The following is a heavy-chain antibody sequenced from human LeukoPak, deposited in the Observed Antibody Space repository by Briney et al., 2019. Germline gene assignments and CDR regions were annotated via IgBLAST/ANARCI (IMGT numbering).Heavy chain of an antibody. J-gene: IGHJ6*03. CDR3: ARGRGTIFGVVIIYYYYYMDV. V-gene: IGHV4-34*01. CDR2: NNHSGST. Sequence: SETLSLTCAVYGGSFSGYYWSWIRQPPGKGLEWIGENNHSGSTNYNPSLKSRVTISVDTSKNQFSLKLSSVTAADTAVYYCARGRGTIFGVVIIYYYYYMDVWGKGTTVTVSS. CDR1: GGSFSGYY. D-gene: IGHD3-3*01.